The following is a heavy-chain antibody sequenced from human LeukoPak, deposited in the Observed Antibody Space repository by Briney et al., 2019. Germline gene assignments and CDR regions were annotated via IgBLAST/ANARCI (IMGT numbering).Heavy chain of an antibody. V-gene: IGHV1-18*01. CDR1: GYTFNSYG. CDR2: ISGYNGNT. CDR3: ARSGYSGSYYGDQ. D-gene: IGHD2-21*01. Sequence: ASVKVSCKASGYTFNSYGISWVRQAPGQGLEWMGWISGYNGNTNYAQKLQDSVTISTDTSTTPAYMELRSLRSVCTAVYYCARSGYSGSYYGDQWGRETLVSVFS. J-gene: IGHJ4*02.